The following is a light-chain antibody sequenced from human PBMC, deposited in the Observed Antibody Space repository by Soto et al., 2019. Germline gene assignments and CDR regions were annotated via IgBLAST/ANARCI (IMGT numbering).Light chain of an antibody. CDR3: QQYNNWPPLT. Sequence: ETVMTQSPVTLSVSPGERATLSCRASQSVSSNLAWYQQKPGQAPRLLIYDTSTRATGIPARFSGSGSGTEFTLTNSSLQSEDFAVYYCQQYNNWPPLTFGGGTKVEIK. CDR1: QSVSSN. J-gene: IGKJ4*01. CDR2: DTS. V-gene: IGKV3-15*01.